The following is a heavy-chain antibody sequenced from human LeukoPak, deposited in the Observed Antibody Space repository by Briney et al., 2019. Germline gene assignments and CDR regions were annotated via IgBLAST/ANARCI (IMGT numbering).Heavy chain of an antibody. CDR1: GFTFSSYG. Sequence: GGSLRLSCAASGFTFSSYGMHWVRQAPGKGLEWVAVKWYDGSNKYYADSVKGRFTISRDNSKNTLYLQMNSLRAEDTAVYYCAGQDDSSGGGGFDPWGQGTLVTVSS. D-gene: IGHD3-22*01. V-gene: IGHV3-33*01. J-gene: IGHJ5*02. CDR3: AGQDDSSGGGGFDP. CDR2: KWYDGSNK.